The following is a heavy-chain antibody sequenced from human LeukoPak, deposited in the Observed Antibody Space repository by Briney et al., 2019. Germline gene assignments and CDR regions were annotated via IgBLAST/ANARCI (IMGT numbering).Heavy chain of an antibody. CDR3: ARREDSGYDYNLDY. V-gene: IGHV1-2*02. J-gene: IGHJ4*02. D-gene: IGHD5-12*01. CDR2: INPNSGGT. CDR1: GYTFTGYY. Sequence: ASVKVSCTASGYTFTGYYMHWVRQAPGQGLEWMGWINPNSGGTNYAQKFQGRVTMTRDTSISTAYMELSRLRSDDTAVYYCARREDSGYDYNLDYWGQGTLVTVSS.